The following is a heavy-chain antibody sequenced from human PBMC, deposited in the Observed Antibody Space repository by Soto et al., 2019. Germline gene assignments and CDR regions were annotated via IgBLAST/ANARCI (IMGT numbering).Heavy chain of an antibody. CDR2: IYDSGST. J-gene: IGHJ2*01. V-gene: IGHV4-30-4*01. D-gene: IGHD4-17*01. CDR3: AREVIPLTTDWYFDL. Sequence: QLQLRESGPGLVKPSETLSLTCTVSGGSISGGVGGLYYWSWIRQPPGKGLEWIGYIYDSGSTYYNPSLKSRVTISVDTFKNHFSLRLSSFTAVDTAVYYCAREVIPLTTDWYFDLWGRGTLVTVSS. CDR1: GGSISGGVGGLYY.